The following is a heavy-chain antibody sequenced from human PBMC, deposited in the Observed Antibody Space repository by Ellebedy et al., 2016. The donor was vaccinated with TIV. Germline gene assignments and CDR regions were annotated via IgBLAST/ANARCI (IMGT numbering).Heavy chain of an antibody. CDR3: ATLSSDRWFHLDY. D-gene: IGHD2-15*01. CDR2: IHPSYSYT. Sequence: PGGSLRLSCTGSGYSFTSYWISWVRQMPGKAMEWMGWIHPSYSYTKYNPSFQAHVTTSADKSITTAYLQWSSLKASDTAMYYCATLSSDRWFHLDYWGQGTLVTVS. CDR1: GYSFTSYW. V-gene: IGHV5-10-1*01. J-gene: IGHJ4*02.